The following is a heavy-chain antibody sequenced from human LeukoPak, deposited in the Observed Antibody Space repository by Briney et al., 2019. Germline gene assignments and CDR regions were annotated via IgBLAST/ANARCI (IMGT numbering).Heavy chain of an antibody. V-gene: IGHV1-69*13. D-gene: IGHD6-19*01. J-gene: IGHJ4*02. CDR3: ARDRRWGSSGWYYFAY. CDR1: GGTFSSYA. Sequence: SVKVSCKASGGTFSSYAISWVRQAPGQGLEWMGGIIPIFGTANYAQKFQGRVTITADESTSTAYMELSSLRSEDTAVYYCARDRRWGSSGWYYFAYWGQGTLVTVSS. CDR2: IIPIFGTA.